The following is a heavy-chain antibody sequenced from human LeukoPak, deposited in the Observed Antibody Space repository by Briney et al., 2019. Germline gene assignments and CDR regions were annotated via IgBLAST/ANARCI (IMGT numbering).Heavy chain of an antibody. CDR1: GGSFSGYY. Sequence: SETLSLTCAVYGGSFSGYYWSQIRQPPGKGLEWIGEINHSGSTNYNPSLKSRVTISVDTSKNQFSLKLSSVTAADTAVYYCAREAIHYYDSSGYYDGAGDWGQGTLVTVSS. CDR3: AREAIHYYDSSGYYDGAGD. CDR2: INHSGST. V-gene: IGHV4-34*01. J-gene: IGHJ4*02. D-gene: IGHD3-22*01.